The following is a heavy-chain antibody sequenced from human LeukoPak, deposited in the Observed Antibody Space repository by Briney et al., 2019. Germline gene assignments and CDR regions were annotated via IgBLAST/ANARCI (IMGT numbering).Heavy chain of an antibody. Sequence: GGSLRLSCAASGFSVNEYSMNWVRQTPGKGLEWVSSIGSRSRFISYADSVKGRFTLSRDNAKNSLYLQMNSLRAEDTAVYYCARGLSGYDYAKFDYWGQGTLVTVSS. D-gene: IGHD5-12*01. J-gene: IGHJ4*02. CDR1: GFSVNEYS. CDR2: IGSRSRFI. V-gene: IGHV3-21*06. CDR3: ARGLSGYDYAKFDY.